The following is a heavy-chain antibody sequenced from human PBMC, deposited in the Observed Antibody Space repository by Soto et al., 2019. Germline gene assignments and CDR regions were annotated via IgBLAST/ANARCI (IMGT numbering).Heavy chain of an antibody. CDR2: INPSGGST. CDR3: ARDFPYSSGRYGMDV. D-gene: IGHD6-19*01. J-gene: IGHJ6*02. V-gene: IGHV1-46*01. Sequence: ASVNVSCNASGGTFSSYAISWVRQAPGQGLEWMGIINPSGGSTSYAQKFQGRVTMTRDTSTSTVYMELSILRSEDTAVYYCARDFPYSSGRYGMDVWGQGTTVTVSS. CDR1: GGTFSSYA.